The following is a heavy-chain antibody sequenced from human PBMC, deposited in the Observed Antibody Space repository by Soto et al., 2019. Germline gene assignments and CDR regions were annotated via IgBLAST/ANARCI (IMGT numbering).Heavy chain of an antibody. CDR3: ARGLTYYCSGGSCYSPAFDI. CDR2: ISSSSSYI. D-gene: IGHD2-15*01. Sequence: GGSLRLSCAASGFTFSSYSMNWVRQAPGKGLEWVSSISSSSSYIYYADSVKGRFTISRDNAKNSLYLQMNSLRAEDTAVYYCARGLTYYCSGGSCYSPAFDIWGQGTMVTVSS. CDR1: GFTFSSYS. J-gene: IGHJ3*02. V-gene: IGHV3-21*01.